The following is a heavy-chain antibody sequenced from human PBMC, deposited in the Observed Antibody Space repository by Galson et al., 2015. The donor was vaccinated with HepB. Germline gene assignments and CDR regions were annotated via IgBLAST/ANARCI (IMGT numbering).Heavy chain of an antibody. CDR1: GFTFSGYG. J-gene: IGHJ3*02. V-gene: IGHV3-48*01. Sequence: SLRLSCAASGFTFSGYGMNWVRQAPGKGLEWVSYVGISGSTMYHADSVKGRFTISRDNAKNSLYLQMNSLRAEDTAVYYCARDQNLRGSYYGGFDIWGQGTMVTVSS. CDR3: ARDQNLRGSYYGGFDI. D-gene: IGHD1-26*01. CDR2: VGISGSTM.